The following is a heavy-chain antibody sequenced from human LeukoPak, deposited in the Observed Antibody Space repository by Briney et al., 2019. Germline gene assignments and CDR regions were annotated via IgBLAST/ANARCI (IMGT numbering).Heavy chain of an antibody. Sequence: GGSLRLSCAASGFTFSGYGMHWVRQAPGKGLEWVAVIWYDGSEKYYADSVKGRFIISRDNSKNTVYLQMNSLRVEDTAVYYCARRYFDYWGQGTLVTVSS. CDR2: IWYDGSEK. CDR1: GFTFSGYG. J-gene: IGHJ4*02. CDR3: ARRYFDY. V-gene: IGHV3-33*01.